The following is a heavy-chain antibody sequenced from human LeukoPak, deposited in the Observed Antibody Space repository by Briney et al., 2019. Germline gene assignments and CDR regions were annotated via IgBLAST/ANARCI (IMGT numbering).Heavy chain of an antibody. D-gene: IGHD2-21*01. CDR1: GFTFSSYT. CDR3: AKDQVISGSEASDI. V-gene: IGHV3-23*01. CDR2: ISGSGVGT. J-gene: IGHJ3*02. Sequence: GGSLRLSCAASGFTFSSYTMNWVRQAPGKGLEWVSAISGSGVGTYYADSVKGRFTISRDNTWNTLYLQMSSLRAEDTAVYYCAKDQVISGSEASDIWGQGTMVTVSS.